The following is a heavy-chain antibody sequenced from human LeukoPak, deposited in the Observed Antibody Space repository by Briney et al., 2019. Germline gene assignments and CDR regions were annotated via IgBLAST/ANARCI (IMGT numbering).Heavy chain of an antibody. J-gene: IGHJ3*02. CDR3: ARDRRSGCGTDAFDI. D-gene: IGHD3-3*01. V-gene: IGHV1-69*01. CDR2: IIPIFGTA. CDR1: GGTFSSYA. Sequence: SVKVSCKASGGTFSSYAISWVRQAPGQGLEWMGGIIPIFGTANYAQKFQGRVTITADESTSTAYMELSSLRSEDTAVYYCARDRRSGCGTDAFDIWGQGTMVTVSS.